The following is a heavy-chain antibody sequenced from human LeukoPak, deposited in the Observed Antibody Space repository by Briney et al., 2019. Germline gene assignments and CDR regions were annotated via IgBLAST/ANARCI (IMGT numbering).Heavy chain of an antibody. CDR3: AKDRSGYDYYGQYYFDY. Sequence: QSGESLRLSCAASGFTFSSYAMSWVRQASGKGLEWVSGISGSGGTMYSADSVKGRFTISRDNSKNTLYLQMNSLRAEDTAVYYCAKDRSGYDYYGQYYFDYWGQGTLVTVSS. CDR1: GFTFSSYA. V-gene: IGHV3-23*01. CDR2: ISGSGGTM. J-gene: IGHJ4*02. D-gene: IGHD5-12*01.